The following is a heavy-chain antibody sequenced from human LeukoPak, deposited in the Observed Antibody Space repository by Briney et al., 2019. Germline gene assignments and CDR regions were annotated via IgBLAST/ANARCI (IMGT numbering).Heavy chain of an antibody. V-gene: IGHV3-21*01. J-gene: IGHJ4*02. CDR1: GFTFSIYS. CDR3: ASDAIIAAAVSTDY. D-gene: IGHD6-13*01. Sequence: PGRCLRLSCAASGFTFSIYSMNWVRQAPRKGLEGVSSISSSSSYIYYADSVKGRFTISRDNAKNSLYLQMNSLRAEDTAVYYCASDAIIAAAVSTDYWGQGTLVTVSS. CDR2: ISSSSSYI.